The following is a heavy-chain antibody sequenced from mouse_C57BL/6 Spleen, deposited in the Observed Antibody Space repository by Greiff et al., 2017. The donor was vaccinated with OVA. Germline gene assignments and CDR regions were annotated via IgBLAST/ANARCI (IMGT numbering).Heavy chain of an antibody. J-gene: IGHJ3*01. CDR2: ISYDGSS. Sequence: ESGPGLVKPSQSLSLTCSVTGYSITSGYYWNWIRQFPGNKLEWMGYISYDGSSNYNPSLKNRISITRDTSKNQFFLKLNSVTTEDTATYYCARGGQTWFAYWGQGTLVTVSA. V-gene: IGHV3-6*01. CDR3: ARGGQTWFAY. CDR1: GYSITSGYY.